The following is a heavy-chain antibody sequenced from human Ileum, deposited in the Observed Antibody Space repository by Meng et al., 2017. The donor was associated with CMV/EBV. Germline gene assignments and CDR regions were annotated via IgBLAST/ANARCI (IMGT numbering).Heavy chain of an antibody. V-gene: IGHV1-2*02. CDR1: GYTFTGYY. CDR3: ARGLGLYCSSTSCSSYYFDY. Sequence: ASVKVSCKASGYTFTGYYMHWVRQAPGQGREWMGWINPNSGGTNYAQKFQGRVTMTRDTSISTAYMELSRLRSDDTAVYYCARGLGLYCSSTSCSSYYFDYWGQGKRVNVSS. J-gene: IGHJ4*02. CDR2: INPNSGGT. D-gene: IGHD2-2*01.